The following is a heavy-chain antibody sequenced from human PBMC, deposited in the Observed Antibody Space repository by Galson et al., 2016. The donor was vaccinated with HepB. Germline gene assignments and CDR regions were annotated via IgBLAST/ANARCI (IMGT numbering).Heavy chain of an antibody. V-gene: IGHV3-74*01. CDR2: INTDGTAS. Sequence: SLRLSCAASGFTFSNYWIYWVRQVPGKGLIWISRINTDGTASDYADSVRGRFTISRDNAKNTLYLQMNSLRAEDTAVYYCAGRAMYSRSSTYYYGMDVWGQGTTVTVSS. CDR3: AGRAMYSRSSTYYYGMDV. CDR1: GFTFSNYW. J-gene: IGHJ6*02. D-gene: IGHD6-13*01.